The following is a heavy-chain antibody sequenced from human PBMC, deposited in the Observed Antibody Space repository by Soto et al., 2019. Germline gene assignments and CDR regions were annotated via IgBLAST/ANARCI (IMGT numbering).Heavy chain of an antibody. CDR1: GGSISSYY. CDR2: IYYSGST. J-gene: IGHJ6*02. CDR3: AREGNDSRNYYYYGLYV. Sequence: QVQLQESGPGLVKPSETLSLTCTVSGGSISSYYWSWIRQPPGKGLEWIGYIYYSGSTNYNPSLKSRVTISVDXSXHXXSLKLSSVTAADTAVYYCAREGNDSRNYYYYGLYVGGEGSTVTVCS. V-gene: IGHV4-59*01. D-gene: IGHD3-22*01.